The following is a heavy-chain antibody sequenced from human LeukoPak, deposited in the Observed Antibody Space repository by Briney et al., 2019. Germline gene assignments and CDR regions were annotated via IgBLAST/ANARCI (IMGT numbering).Heavy chain of an antibody. V-gene: IGHV3-53*01. CDR1: GFTVSSNY. CDR2: IYRGGST. CDR3: ARAFSNYYYYYYGMDV. J-gene: IGHJ6*02. D-gene: IGHD4-11*01. Sequence: GGSLRLSCAASGFTVSSNYMSWVRQAPGKGLEWASVIYRGGSTYYADSVKGRFTISRDSSKNTLYLQMNSLRAEDTAVYYCARAFSNYYYYYYGMDVWGQGTTVTVSS.